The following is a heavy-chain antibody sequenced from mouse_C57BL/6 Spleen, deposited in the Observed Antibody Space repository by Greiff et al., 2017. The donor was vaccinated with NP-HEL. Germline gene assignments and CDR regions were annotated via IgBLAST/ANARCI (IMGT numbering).Heavy chain of an antibody. CDR3: ARGELGRYAMDY. D-gene: IGHD4-1*01. CDR1: GYSITSGYD. V-gene: IGHV3-1*01. J-gene: IGHJ4*01. Sequence: DVQLQESGPGMVKPSQSLSLTCTVTGYSITSGYDWHWIRHFPGNKLEWMGYISYSGSTNYNPSLKSRISITHDTSKNHFFLKLNSVTTEDTATYYCARGELGRYAMDYWGQGTSVTVSS. CDR2: ISYSGST.